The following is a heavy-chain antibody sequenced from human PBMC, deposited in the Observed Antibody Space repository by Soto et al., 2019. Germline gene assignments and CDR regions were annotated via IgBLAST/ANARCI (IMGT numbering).Heavy chain of an antibody. J-gene: IGHJ4*02. CDR3: ARGPLVVLNYFES. CDR2: IFPLTDIP. V-gene: IGHV1-69*02. CDR1: GGTFRNYP. Sequence: QVQLVQSGTEVKKPGSSVKVSCKASGGTFRNYPINWVRQAPGPGLEWLGSIFPLTDIPDYAQNFQARLTISADKSTSTAYMELSSLTSDDTAMYFCARGPLVVLNYFESCGQGTLVTVSS.